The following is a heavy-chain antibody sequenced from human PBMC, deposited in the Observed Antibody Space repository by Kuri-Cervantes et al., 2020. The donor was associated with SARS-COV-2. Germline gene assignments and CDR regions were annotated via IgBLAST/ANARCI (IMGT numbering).Heavy chain of an antibody. D-gene: IGHD5-18*01. CDR1: GGSISSYY. CDR3: ARHGYSYGVDY. J-gene: IGHJ4*02. CDR2: IYYSGST. Sequence: GSLRLSCTVSGGSISSYYWSWIRQPPGKGLEWIGYIYYSGSTNYNPSLKSRVTISVDTSKNQFSLKLSSVTAADTAVYYCARHGYSYGVDYWGQGTLVTVSS. V-gene: IGHV4-59*08.